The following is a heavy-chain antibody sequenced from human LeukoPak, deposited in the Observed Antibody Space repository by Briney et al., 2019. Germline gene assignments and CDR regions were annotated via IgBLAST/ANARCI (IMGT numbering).Heavy chain of an antibody. CDR1: GYTFTSYD. CDR3: ARAGVVGLPSSTNWFDP. D-gene: IGHD2-15*01. CDR2: MNPNSGNT. J-gene: IGHJ5*02. Sequence: GASVKVSCKASGYTFTSYDINWVRQANGQGLEWMGWMNPNSGNTGYAQKFQGRVTITRNTSISTAYMELSSLRSEDTAVYYCARAGVVGLPSSTNWFDPWGQGTLVTVSS. V-gene: IGHV1-8*03.